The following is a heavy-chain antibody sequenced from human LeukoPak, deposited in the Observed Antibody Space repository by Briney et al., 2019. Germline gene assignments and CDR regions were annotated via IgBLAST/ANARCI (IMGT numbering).Heavy chain of an antibody. CDR2: IYTSGST. Sequence: PSETLSLTCTVSGGSISSYYWSWIRQPAGKGLEWIGRIYTSGSTNYNPSLKSRVTTSVDTSKNQFSLKLSSVTAADAAVYYCARQGYYDILTGYYKGYFDLWGRGTLVTVSS. V-gene: IGHV4-4*07. CDR3: ARQGYYDILTGYYKGYFDL. D-gene: IGHD3-9*01. CDR1: GGSISSYY. J-gene: IGHJ2*01.